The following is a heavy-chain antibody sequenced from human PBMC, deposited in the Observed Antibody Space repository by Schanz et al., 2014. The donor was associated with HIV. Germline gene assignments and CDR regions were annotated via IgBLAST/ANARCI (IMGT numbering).Heavy chain of an antibody. CDR3: AREAVRFFDY. CDR2: IKQDGSEK. J-gene: IGHJ4*02. V-gene: IGHV3-7*01. CDR1: GFTFSRYW. Sequence: EVQLVESGGGLVQPGGSLRLSCAASGFTFSRYWMSWVRQAPGKGLEWVANIKQDGSEKHYVASVKGRFTISRDNAKNSLYLQMSSLRAEDTAVYYCAREAVRFFDYWGQGTLVTVSS. D-gene: IGHD6-6*01.